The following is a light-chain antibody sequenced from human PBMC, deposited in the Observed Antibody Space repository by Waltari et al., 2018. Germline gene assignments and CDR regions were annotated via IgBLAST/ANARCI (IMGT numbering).Light chain of an antibody. J-gene: IGLJ7*01. CDR1: RSNIGNNY. Sequence: QSVLTQPPSVSAAPGQRVTISCSGGRSNIGNNYVSWYRQFPGTAPKLLIIEDTERRSGSAGRFSGSKSGTSATLDITGLQAGDEADYYCGTWDSSLSGAVFGGGTHLTVL. V-gene: IGLV1-51*02. CDR3: GTWDSSLSGAV. CDR2: EDT.